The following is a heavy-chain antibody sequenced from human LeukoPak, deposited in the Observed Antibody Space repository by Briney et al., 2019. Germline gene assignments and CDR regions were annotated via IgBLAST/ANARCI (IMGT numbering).Heavy chain of an antibody. V-gene: IGHV4-59*01. Sequence: KTSETLSLTCTVSGGSISRYCWTWIRQPPGKGLEWIGYIYYSGSTNYNPSLRSRVTISVDTSKNQFSLKLSSVTAADTAVYCCATGGERSRIIRFWGQGTLVTVSS. CDR1: GGSISRYC. CDR2: IYYSGST. CDR3: ATGGERSRIIRF. D-gene: IGHD3-16*01. J-gene: IGHJ4*02.